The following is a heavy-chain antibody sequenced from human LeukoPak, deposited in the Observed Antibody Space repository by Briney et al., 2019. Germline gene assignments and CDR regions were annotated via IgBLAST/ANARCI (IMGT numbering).Heavy chain of an antibody. CDR1: GFTFSTYA. D-gene: IGHD3-22*01. CDR2: ISGSGDGT. CDR3: AKADKYDSSGFDY. J-gene: IGHJ4*02. Sequence: GGSLRLSCAASGFTFSTYAMNWVRQSPGMGLEWVSAISGSGDGTYYADSVEGRFTISRDNSRNTLYLQMNSLRADDTAVYYCAKADKYDSSGFDYWGQGTLVTVSS. V-gene: IGHV3-23*01.